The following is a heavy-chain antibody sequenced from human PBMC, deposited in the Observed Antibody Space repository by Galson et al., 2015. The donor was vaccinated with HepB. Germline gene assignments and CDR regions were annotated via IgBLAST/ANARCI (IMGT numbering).Heavy chain of an antibody. J-gene: IGHJ4*02. CDR3: ARGPYSDGYLGNLHFDY. V-gene: IGHV1-18*01. D-gene: IGHD5-18*01. Sequence: SVKVSCKASGYTFTSYGISWVRQAPGQGLEWMGWISAYNGNTNYAQKLQGRVTMTTDTSTSTAYMELRSLRSDDTAVYYCARGPYSDGYLGNLHFDYWGQGTLVTVSP. CDR2: ISAYNGNT. CDR1: GYTFTSYG.